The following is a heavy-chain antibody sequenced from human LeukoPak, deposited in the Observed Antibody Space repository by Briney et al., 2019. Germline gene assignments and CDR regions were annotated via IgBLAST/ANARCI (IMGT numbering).Heavy chain of an antibody. CDR3: AREGDSSSWYVLYYGMDV. J-gene: IGHJ6*04. Sequence: ASVKVSCKASGYTFTSYAMHWVRQAPGQRLAWMGWINAGNGNTKYSQKFQGRVTITRDTSASTAYMELGSLRSEDTAVYYCAREGDSSSWYVLYYGMDVWGKGTTVTVSS. V-gene: IGHV1-3*01. CDR1: GYTFTSYA. CDR2: INAGNGNT. D-gene: IGHD6-13*01.